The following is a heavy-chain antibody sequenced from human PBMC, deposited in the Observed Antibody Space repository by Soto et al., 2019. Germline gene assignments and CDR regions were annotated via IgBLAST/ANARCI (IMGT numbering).Heavy chain of an antibody. CDR1: GGSVNTGSYY. V-gene: IGHV4-31*03. J-gene: IGHJ4*02. D-gene: IGHD2-21*02. Sequence: PSETLSLTCTVSGGSVNTGSYYWSWIRQQPGKGLEWIGYIYYSGSTYYNPSLESRVTMLVDTSKNQFSLKLTPVTAADTAVYYCVRAPNVVVATAVPDFDSWGPGTLVTVSS. CDR2: IYYSGST. CDR3: VRAPNVVVATAVPDFDS.